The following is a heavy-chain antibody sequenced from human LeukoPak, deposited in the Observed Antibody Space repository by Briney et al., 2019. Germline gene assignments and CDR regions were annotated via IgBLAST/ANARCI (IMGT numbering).Heavy chain of an antibody. Sequence: GRSLRLSCAASGFTFTSYGMHWVRQAPGKGLEWVAVIWYDGSNKYYADSVKGRFTISRDNSKNTLYLQMNSLRAEDTAVYYCARDNEHYFDSWGQGTLVTVSS. CDR2: IWYDGSNK. CDR3: ARDNEHYFDS. CDR1: GFTFTSYG. D-gene: IGHD1-1*01. V-gene: IGHV3-33*01. J-gene: IGHJ4*02.